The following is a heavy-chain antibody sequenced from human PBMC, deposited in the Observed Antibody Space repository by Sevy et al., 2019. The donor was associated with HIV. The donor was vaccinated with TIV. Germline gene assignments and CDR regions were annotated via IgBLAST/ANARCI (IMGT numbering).Heavy chain of an antibody. V-gene: IGHV3-21*01. CDR2: RSSSSSYI. CDR3: AREADLYCSGGSCFFDY. J-gene: IGHJ4*02. D-gene: IGHD2-15*01. Sequence: GGSLRLSCAASGFTFSSYSMNWVRLAPGKGLEWVSYRSSSSSYIYYADSVKGRFTISRDNAKNSLYLQMNSLRAEDTAVYYCAREADLYCSGGSCFFDYWGQGTLVTVSS. CDR1: GFTFSSYS.